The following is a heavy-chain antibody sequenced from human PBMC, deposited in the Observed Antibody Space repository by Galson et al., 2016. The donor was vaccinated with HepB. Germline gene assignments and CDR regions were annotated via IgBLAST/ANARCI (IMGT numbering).Heavy chain of an antibody. V-gene: IGHV3-7*01. CDR3: ARQKESREYGGNSPDY. CDR2: VDLGDGAK. CDR1: GFTFSRHW. J-gene: IGHJ4*02. Sequence: SLRLSCAVSGFTFSRHWMSWVRQAPGKGLEWVANVDLGDGAKYYVNSVAGRFTISRNNARNSLNLQMNSLRAEDTALYYCARQKESREYGGNSPDYWGQGTQVIVSS. D-gene: IGHD4-23*01.